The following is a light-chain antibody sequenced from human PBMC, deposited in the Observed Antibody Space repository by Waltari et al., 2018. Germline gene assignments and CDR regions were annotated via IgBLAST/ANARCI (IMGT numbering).Light chain of an antibody. V-gene: IGKV3-11*01. CDR2: DAS. CDR3: LQRTSWPRT. CDR1: QNIANY. J-gene: IGKJ1*01. Sequence: EIVLTQSPGTVSLSPGEIATLSCRASQNIANYLSWYQHRPGQAPRVLIYDASHRATGIPARFSGSGSGTDFTLTISSLDPEDFAVYYCLQRTSWPRTFGQGTKVEI.